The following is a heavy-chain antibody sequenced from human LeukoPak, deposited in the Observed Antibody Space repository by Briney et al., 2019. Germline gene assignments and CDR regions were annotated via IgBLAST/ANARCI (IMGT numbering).Heavy chain of an antibody. D-gene: IGHD2-2*01. V-gene: IGHV4-31*03. CDR1: GGSISSGGYY. CDR2: IYYSGST. J-gene: IGHJ4*02. Sequence: PSQTLSLTCTVSGGSISSGGYYWSWIRQHPGKGLEWIGYIYYSGSTYYNPSLKSRVTISVDTSKNQFSLKLSSVTAADTAVYYCAREDQLLRHFDYWGQGTLVTVSS. CDR3: AREDQLLRHFDY.